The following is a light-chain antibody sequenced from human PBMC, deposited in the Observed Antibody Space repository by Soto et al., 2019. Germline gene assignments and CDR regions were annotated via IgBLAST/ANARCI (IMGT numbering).Light chain of an antibody. CDR3: QQYETYSGT. Sequence: DIQMTQSPSTLSASVGDRVTITCRASQSVGNFLNWYQQKPGLPPKYLIYAASNLQSGVPSRFSGSGSGTEFTLTISSLQPDDFATYYCQQYETYSGTFGQGTKVDIK. V-gene: IGKV1-39*01. CDR1: QSVGNF. CDR2: AAS. J-gene: IGKJ1*01.